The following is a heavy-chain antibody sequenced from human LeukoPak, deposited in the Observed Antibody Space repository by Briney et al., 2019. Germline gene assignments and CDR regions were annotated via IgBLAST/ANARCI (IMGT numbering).Heavy chain of an antibody. D-gene: IGHD5-12*01. Sequence: SETLSLTCTVSGGSISSYYWSWIRQPPGKGLEWIGYIYYSGSTNYNPSLKSRVTISVDTSKNQFSLKLSSVTAADTAVYYCARSVATTLGYYFDYWGQGTLVTVSS. J-gene: IGHJ4*02. CDR2: IYYSGST. V-gene: IGHV4-59*01. CDR1: GGSISSYY. CDR3: ARSVATTLGYYFDY.